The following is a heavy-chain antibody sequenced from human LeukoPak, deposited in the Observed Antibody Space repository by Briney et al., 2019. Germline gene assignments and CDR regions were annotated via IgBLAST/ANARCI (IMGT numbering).Heavy chain of an antibody. CDR1: GFTVSSNS. J-gene: IGHJ2*01. CDR2: IYSGGNT. V-gene: IGHV3-53*01. Sequence: GGSLRLSCTVSGFTVSSNSMSWVRQAPGKGLEWVSFIYSGGNTHYSDSVKGRFTISRDNSKNTLYLQMNSLRAEDTAVYYCARDPTPWSGGDWYFDLWGRGTLVTVSS. CDR3: ARDPTPWSGGDWYFDL. D-gene: IGHD2-15*01.